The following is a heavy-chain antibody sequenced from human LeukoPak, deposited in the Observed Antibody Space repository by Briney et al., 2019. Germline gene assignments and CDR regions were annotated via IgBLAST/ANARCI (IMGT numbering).Heavy chain of an antibody. D-gene: IGHD2-15*01. J-gene: IGHJ4*02. Sequence: GGSLRLSCAAPGFTFSSYAMSWVRQAPGKGLEWVSAISGSGGSTYYADSVKGRFTISRDNSKNTLYLQMNSLRAEDTAVYYCAKGVVAGREGYYFDYWGQGTLVTVSS. CDR3: AKGVVAGREGYYFDY. CDR1: GFTFSSYA. V-gene: IGHV3-23*01. CDR2: ISGSGGST.